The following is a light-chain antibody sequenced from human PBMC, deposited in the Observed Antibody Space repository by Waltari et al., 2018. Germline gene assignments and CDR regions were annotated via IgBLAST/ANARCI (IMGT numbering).Light chain of an antibody. CDR2: GAS. Sequence: IVMTQSPATLPVSPGERVTLPCRPSQRVSGNLAWYQQNPGQAPRLLMYGASTRAAGVPTRFSGSGSGTEFTVTISSLQSEDFAVYYCQQYNDWPQTFGQGTKLETK. CDR1: QRVSGN. V-gene: IGKV3-15*01. J-gene: IGKJ2*01. CDR3: QQYNDWPQT.